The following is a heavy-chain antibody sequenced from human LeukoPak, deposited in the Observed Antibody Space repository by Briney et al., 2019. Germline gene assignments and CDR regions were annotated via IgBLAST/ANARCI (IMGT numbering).Heavy chain of an antibody. CDR1: GGSISGYY. D-gene: IGHD6-6*01. Sequence: TSETLSLTCTVSGGSISGYYWSWIRQPPGKGLEWIGYIYYSGTTNYNPSLKSRVTISVDKSKNQFSLKLSSVTAADTAVCYCAREGSRSSSPVDYWGQGTLVTVSS. J-gene: IGHJ4*02. CDR3: AREGSRSSSPVDY. CDR2: IYYSGTT. V-gene: IGHV4-59*01.